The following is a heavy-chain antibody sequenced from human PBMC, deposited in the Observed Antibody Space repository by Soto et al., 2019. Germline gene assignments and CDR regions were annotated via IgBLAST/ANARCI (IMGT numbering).Heavy chain of an antibody. J-gene: IGHJ3*01. Sequence: DVQLVESGRGLIQPGESLRLSCAAFGLTISDKKYVAWVRQAPGKGLEWVSALYDVDGSFYADSVTGRFTTSSDSSKTTVYLQMNDLRPDDTAVYYCATWHEREHAFDVWGQGTTVTISS. CDR2: LYDVDGS. V-gene: IGHV3-53*01. CDR3: ATWHEREHAFDV. D-gene: IGHD1-1*01. CDR1: GLTISDKKY.